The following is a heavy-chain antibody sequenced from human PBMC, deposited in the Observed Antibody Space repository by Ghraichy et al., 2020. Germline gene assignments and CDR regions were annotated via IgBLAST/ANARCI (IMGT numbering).Heavy chain of an antibody. J-gene: IGHJ4*02. CDR1: GGSISSGGYY. Sequence: SETLSLTCTVSGGSISSGGYYWSWIRQHPGKGLEWIGYIYYSGSTYYNPSLKSRVTISVDTSKNQFSLKLSSVTAADTAVYYCARNVPQEYDFWSGTNFDYWGQGTLVTVSS. CDR2: IYYSGST. D-gene: IGHD3-3*01. V-gene: IGHV4-31*03. CDR3: ARNVPQEYDFWSGTNFDY.